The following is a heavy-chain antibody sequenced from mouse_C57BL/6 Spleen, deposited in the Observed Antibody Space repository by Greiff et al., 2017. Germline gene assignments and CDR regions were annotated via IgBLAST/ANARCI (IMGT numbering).Heavy chain of an antibody. J-gene: IGHJ4*01. CDR1: GYTFTSYW. D-gene: IGHD2-2*01. CDR2: IDPSDSYT. CDR3: ARYAYGSFYAMDY. V-gene: IGHV1-69*01. Sequence: QVQLQQSGAELVMPGASVTLSCKASGYTFTSYWMHWVKQRPGQGLEWIGEIDPSDSYTNYNQKFKGKSTLTVDKSSSTAYMQLSSLTSEDSAVYYCARYAYGSFYAMDYWGQGTSVTVSS.